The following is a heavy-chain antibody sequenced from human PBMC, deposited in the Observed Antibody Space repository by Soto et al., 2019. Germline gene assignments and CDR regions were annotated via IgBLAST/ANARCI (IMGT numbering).Heavy chain of an antibody. D-gene: IGHD1-26*01. V-gene: IGHV4-34*01. CDR1: GGSFSGCY. CDR2: INHSGST. CDR3: AREVGATRYYYYYGMDV. Sequence: SETLSLTCAVYGGSFSGCYWSWIRQPPGKGLEWIGEINHSGSTNYNPSLKSRVTISVDTSKNQFSLKLSSVTAADTAVYYCAREVGATRYYYYYGMDVWGQGTTVTVSS. J-gene: IGHJ6*02.